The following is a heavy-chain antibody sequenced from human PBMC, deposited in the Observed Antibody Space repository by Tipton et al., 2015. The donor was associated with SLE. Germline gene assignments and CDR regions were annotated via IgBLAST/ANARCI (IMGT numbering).Heavy chain of an antibody. CDR2: IYSGGST. Sequence: SLRLSCAASGFTFSSYEMNWVRQAPGKGLEWVSVIYSGGSTYYADSVKGRFTISRHNSKNTLYLQMNSLRAEDTAVYYCARELNWGSQSYFDYWGQGTLVTVSS. V-gene: IGHV3-53*04. D-gene: IGHD7-27*01. CDR1: GFTFSSYE. CDR3: ARELNWGSQSYFDY. J-gene: IGHJ4*02.